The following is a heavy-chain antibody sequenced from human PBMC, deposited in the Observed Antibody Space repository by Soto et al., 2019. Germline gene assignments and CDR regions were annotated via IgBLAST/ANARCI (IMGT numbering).Heavy chain of an antibody. Sequence: PVGSLRLSCAASGFTFSSYGMHWVRQAPGKGLEWVAVIWYDGSNKYYADSVKGRFTISRDNSKNTLYLQMNSLRAEDTAVYYCASRVKYCSSTSCYWAGYYYGMDVWGQGTTVTVSS. J-gene: IGHJ6*02. CDR1: GFTFSSYG. CDR3: ASRVKYCSSTSCYWAGYYYGMDV. V-gene: IGHV3-33*01. D-gene: IGHD2-2*01. CDR2: IWYDGSNK.